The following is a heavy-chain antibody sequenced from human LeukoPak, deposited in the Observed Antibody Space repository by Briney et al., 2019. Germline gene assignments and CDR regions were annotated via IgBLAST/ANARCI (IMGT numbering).Heavy chain of an antibody. CDR1: GFTFSTYE. V-gene: IGHV3-48*03. Sequence: PGGSLRLSCAASGFTFSTYEMIWVRQAPGKGLEWVSYISSSSSKKYYADSVKGRFTISRDNSKNTLYLQMNSLRAEDTAVYYCAKGAKSTTVTGQYFDYWGQGTLVTVSS. CDR3: AKGAKSTTVTGQYFDY. J-gene: IGHJ4*02. CDR2: ISSSSSKK. D-gene: IGHD4-17*01.